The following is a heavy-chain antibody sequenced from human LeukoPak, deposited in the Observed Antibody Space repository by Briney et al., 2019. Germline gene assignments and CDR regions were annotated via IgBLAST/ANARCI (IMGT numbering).Heavy chain of an antibody. D-gene: IGHD3-9*01. CDR3: ASLVSAGWGNPNYSDY. V-gene: IGHV4-39*01. CDR2: VYHSGST. CDR1: GGSIDNDDYY. Sequence: KPSETLSLTCTVSGGSIDNDDYYWGWIRQPPGKGLEGIGNVYHSGSTDYNPSLKNRVPISADSSTNRAYLDLRSVTATDKAVYYCASLVSAGWGNPNYSDYWGQGTLVHVSS. J-gene: IGHJ4*01.